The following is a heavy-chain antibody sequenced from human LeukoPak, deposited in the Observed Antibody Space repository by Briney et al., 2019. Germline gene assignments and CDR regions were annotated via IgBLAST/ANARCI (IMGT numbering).Heavy chain of an antibody. J-gene: IGHJ4*02. V-gene: IGHV3-30*04. Sequence: GRSLRLSCAASGFTFSTYAIHWVRQAPGKGLEWVSVISHDGGSKHYADSVRGRFTISRDNSKNTQYLQMNSLRVEDTAVYYCVRDFDYWGQGTLVTVSS. CDR3: VRDFDY. CDR2: ISHDGGSK. CDR1: GFTFSTYA.